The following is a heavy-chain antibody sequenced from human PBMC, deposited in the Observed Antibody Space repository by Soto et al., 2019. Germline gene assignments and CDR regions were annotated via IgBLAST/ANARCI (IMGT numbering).Heavy chain of an antibody. J-gene: IGHJ3*01. D-gene: IGHD3-9*01. CDR1: GDSVSSDGYY. CDR2: IYYSGST. Sequence: QVQLQESGPGLVKPSQTLSLTCTVSGDSVSSDGYYWSWIRQHPGKGLEWIGDIYYSGSTSYHPSPQSRVTISVDTSETRLSLRLNAVTAADPAVYYCARRHDILTGPDAFDLWGQGTRVTFSS. V-gene: IGHV4-31*02. CDR3: ARRHDILTGPDAFDL.